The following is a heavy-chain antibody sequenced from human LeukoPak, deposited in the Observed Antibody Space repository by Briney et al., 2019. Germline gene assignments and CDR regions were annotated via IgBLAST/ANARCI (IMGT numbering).Heavy chain of an antibody. V-gene: IGHV1-2*02. CDR1: GYTFTCYY. D-gene: IGHD3-9*01. CDR3: ARGGLRYFDWLYPPYYYYYYMDV. J-gene: IGHJ6*03. CDR2: INPNGGGT. Sequence: ASVKVSCKASGYTFTCYYMHWVRQAPGQGLEWMGWINPNGGGTNYAQKFQGRVTMTTDTSTSTAYMELRSLRSDDTAVYYCARGGLRYFDWLYPPYYYYYYMDVWGKGTTVTISS.